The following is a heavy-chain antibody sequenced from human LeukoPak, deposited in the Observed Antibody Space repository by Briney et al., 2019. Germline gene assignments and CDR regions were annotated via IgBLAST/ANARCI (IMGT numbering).Heavy chain of an antibody. CDR3: ARGGVEGSGEYYFDY. V-gene: IGHV4-59*01. CDR1: GPSISSYY. D-gene: IGHD3-10*01. CDR2: IYYIGRT. Sequence: SETLSLTCTVSGPSISSYYWSWIRQPPGKGLEWLGYIYYIGRTNSNPSLKSRATISVDTSKSQCSQKLSSVTDADAAGYYCARGGVEGSGEYYFDYWGQGTLVTVSS. J-gene: IGHJ4*02.